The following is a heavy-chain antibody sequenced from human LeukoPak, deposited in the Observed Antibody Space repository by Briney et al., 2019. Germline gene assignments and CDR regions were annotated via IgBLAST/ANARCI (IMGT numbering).Heavy chain of an antibody. CDR3: ARGYDFWRE. J-gene: IGHJ4*02. Sequence: GGSLRLSCAASGFTFSSYWMTWVRQAPGKGLEWVANIKQDGSEEYYVDSVKGRFTISRDNAKNSVYLQLNSLRAEDTAVYYCARGYDFWREWGQGTLVTVSS. CDR1: GFTFSSYW. CDR2: IKQDGSEE. D-gene: IGHD3-3*01. V-gene: IGHV3-7*04.